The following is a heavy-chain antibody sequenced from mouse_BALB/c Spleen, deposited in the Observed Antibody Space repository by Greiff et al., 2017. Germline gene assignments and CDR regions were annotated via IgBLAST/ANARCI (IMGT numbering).Heavy chain of an antibody. CDR2: ISSGGGST. CDR3: GVLPLAY. J-gene: IGHJ3*01. V-gene: IGHV5-12-1*01. CDR1: GFAFSSYD. Sequence: EVQLVESGGGLVKPGGSLKLSCAASGFAFSSYDMSWVRQTPEKRLEWVAYISSGGGSTYYPDTVKGRFTISRDNAKNTLYLQMSSLKSEDTAMYYCGVLPLAYWGQGTLVTVSA.